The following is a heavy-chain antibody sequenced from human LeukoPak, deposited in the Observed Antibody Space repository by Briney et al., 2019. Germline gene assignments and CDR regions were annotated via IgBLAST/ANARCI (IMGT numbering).Heavy chain of an antibody. J-gene: IGHJ4*02. CDR2: IWYDGSNK. CDR1: GFTFSSYG. V-gene: IGHV3-33*01. CDR3: ARACRMSSSSSDY. D-gene: IGHD6-6*01. Sequence: PGGSLRLSCAASGFTFSSYGMHWVCQAPGKGLELVAVIWYDGSNKYYADSVKGRFTISRDNSKNTLYLQMNSLRAEDTAVYYCARACRMSSSSSDYWGQGTLVTVSS.